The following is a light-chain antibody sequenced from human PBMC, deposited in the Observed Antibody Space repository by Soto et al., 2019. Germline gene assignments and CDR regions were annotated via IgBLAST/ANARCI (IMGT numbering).Light chain of an antibody. CDR1: QSISDK. Sequence: EIVMTQSPVTLSVSPGERVTLSCRASQSISDKSAWYQQKPGQAPRLLMFGASTRATGIPARFSGSGSGTDFTLTINKLEPGDSAVYYCQQYGHSPLTFGGGTKVDIK. CDR2: GAS. CDR3: QQYGHSPLT. V-gene: IGKV3-15*01. J-gene: IGKJ4*01.